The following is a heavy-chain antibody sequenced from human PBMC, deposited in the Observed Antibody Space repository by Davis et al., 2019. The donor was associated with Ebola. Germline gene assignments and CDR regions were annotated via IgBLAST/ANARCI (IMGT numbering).Heavy chain of an antibody. CDR2: ISSDGGIT. D-gene: IGHD6-13*01. CDR3: ANLGFIAAAGTYFDY. CDR1: GFTFNKYW. Sequence: GESLKISCAASGFTFNKYWMHWVRQAPGKGLVYVSRISSDGGITSYADSVKGRFTISRDNAKSTLYLQMNSLRAEDTAVYYCANLGFIAAAGTYFDYWGQGTLVTVSS. V-gene: IGHV3-74*01. J-gene: IGHJ4*02.